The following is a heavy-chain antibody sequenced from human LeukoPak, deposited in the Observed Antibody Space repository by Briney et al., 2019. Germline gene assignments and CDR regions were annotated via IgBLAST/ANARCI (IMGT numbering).Heavy chain of an antibody. CDR3: AKGESEGFWSGNKPTSYYYGMDV. V-gene: IGHV3-30*18. D-gene: IGHD3-3*01. CDR1: GFTFSSYG. Sequence: GGSLRLSCAASGFTFSSYGMHWVRQAPGKGLEWVAVISYDGSNKYYADSVKSRFTISRDNSKNTLYLQMNSLRAEDTALYYCAKGESEGFWSGNKPTSYYYGMDVWGQGTTVTVSS. J-gene: IGHJ6*02. CDR2: ISYDGSNK.